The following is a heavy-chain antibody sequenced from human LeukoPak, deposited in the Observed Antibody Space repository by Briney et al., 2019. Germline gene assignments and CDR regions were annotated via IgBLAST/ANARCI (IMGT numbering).Heavy chain of an antibody. J-gene: IGHJ4*02. D-gene: IGHD1-26*01. Sequence: PGGSLRLSCTASGFTFSTYAMGWTRQAPGKGLEWVSGIGSNGVNTYYADSAKGRFTISRDNSENTVYLEMNSLRAEDTALYYCVRAYTTSGTYSGPWGQGTLVTVSS. V-gene: IGHV3-23*01. CDR2: IGSNGVNT. CDR3: VRAYTTSGTYSGP. CDR1: GFTFSTYA.